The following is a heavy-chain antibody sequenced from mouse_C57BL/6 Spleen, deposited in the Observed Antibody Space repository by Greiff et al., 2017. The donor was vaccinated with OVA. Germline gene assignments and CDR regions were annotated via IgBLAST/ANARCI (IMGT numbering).Heavy chain of an antibody. CDR3: ARFDYYGSTYWYFDV. D-gene: IGHD1-1*01. V-gene: IGHV1-18*01. Sequence: VQLKESGPELVKPGASVKIPCKASGYTFTDYNMDWVKQSHGKSLEWIGDINPNNGGTIYNQKFKGKATLTVDKSSSTAYMELRSLTSEDTAVYYCARFDYYGSTYWYFDVWGTGTTVTVSS. CDR1: GYTFTDYN. J-gene: IGHJ1*03. CDR2: INPNNGGT.